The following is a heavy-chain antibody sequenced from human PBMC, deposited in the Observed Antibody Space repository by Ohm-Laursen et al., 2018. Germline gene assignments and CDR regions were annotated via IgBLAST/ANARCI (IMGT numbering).Heavy chain of an antibody. CDR3: ARVGTTVTTGGHFDY. J-gene: IGHJ4*02. Sequence: GASVKVSCKASGYTFTSYYMHWVRQAPGQGLEWMGIINPSGGSTSYAQKSQGRVTMTRDTSTSTVYMELSSLRSEDTAVYYCARVGTTVTTGGHFDYWGQGTLVTVSS. CDR1: GYTFTSYY. D-gene: IGHD4-17*01. CDR2: INPSGGST. V-gene: IGHV1-46*01.